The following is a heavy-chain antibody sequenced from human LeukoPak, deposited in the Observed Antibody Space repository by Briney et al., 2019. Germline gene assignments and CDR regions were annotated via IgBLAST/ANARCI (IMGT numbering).Heavy chain of an antibody. CDR3: AITKGFGSSWYRAFDS. CDR2: ISGGATKT. CDR1: EFINSSYA. J-gene: IGHJ5*01. D-gene: IGHD6-13*01. V-gene: IGHV3-23*01. Sequence: GGSLSLSCAASEFINSSYAMSLVRQAPGKGLEWVSTISGGATKTYYADSMKGRFTISRDNSKNTLYLQVNRLRVEDTAVYCCAITKGFGSSWYRAFDSWGQGTLVTVSS.